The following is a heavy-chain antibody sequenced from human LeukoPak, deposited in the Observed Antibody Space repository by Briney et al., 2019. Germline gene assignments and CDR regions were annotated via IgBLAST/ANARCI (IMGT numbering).Heavy chain of an antibody. J-gene: IGHJ4*02. CDR3: AKVEALQNSFDY. CDR1: GFTFSSYG. D-gene: IGHD1-1*01. V-gene: IGHV3-33*06. CDR2: IWYDGSNK. Sequence: SGGSLRLSCAASGFTFSSYGMHWVRQAPGKGLEWVAVIWYDGSNKYYADSVKGRFTISRDNSKNTLYLQMNSLRAEDTAVYYCAKVEALQNSFDYWGQGTLVTVSS.